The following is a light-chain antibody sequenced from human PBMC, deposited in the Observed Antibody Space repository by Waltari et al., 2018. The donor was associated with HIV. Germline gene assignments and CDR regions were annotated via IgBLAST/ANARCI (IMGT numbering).Light chain of an antibody. CDR1: SSDVGGFKL. J-gene: IGLJ2*01. CDR3: ASFASDTTVLV. CDR2: EVF. Sequence: QSALTQPASVSGSPGQSITISCPGTSSDVGGFKLVSWYQQFPGKAPKLLIYEVFNRPSGVSDRFSGSKSGNSASLTISDLQAEDEATYHCASFASDTTVLVFGGGTRLTVL. V-gene: IGLV2-14*01.